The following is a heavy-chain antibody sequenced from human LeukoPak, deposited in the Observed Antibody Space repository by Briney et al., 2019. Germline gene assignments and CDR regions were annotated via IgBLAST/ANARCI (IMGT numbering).Heavy chain of an antibody. CDR3: ARDGKDLASPSYYYMDV. CDR1: GYTLTELS. CDR2: FYPEDGET. Sequence: GGSVTVSCKVSGYTLTELSRHWVGQAPGKGGEGVGGFYPEDGETIYAQNFQRRLTITDNTSTDTAYMQLSSLISEDTAVYYCARDGKDLASPSYYYMDVWGKGTPVTVSS. D-gene: IGHD1-26*01. V-gene: IGHV1-24*01. J-gene: IGHJ6*03.